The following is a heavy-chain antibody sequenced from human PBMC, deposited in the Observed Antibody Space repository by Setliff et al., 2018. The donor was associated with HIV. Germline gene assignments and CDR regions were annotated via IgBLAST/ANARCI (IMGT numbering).Heavy chain of an antibody. CDR1: GDSISSITYS. CDR3: AADTGFYFDSTGYSTAFDI. V-gene: IGHV4-31*03. CDR2: IYTSGNA. D-gene: IGHD3-22*01. J-gene: IGHJ3*02. Sequence: SETLSLTCTVSGDSISSITYSWNWIRQLPGKGLEWIGHIYTSGNAYYNPSLKSRLSISVDTSKKHFSLKLSSVTAADTAVYYCAADTGFYFDSTGYSTAFDIWGPGTMVTVSS.